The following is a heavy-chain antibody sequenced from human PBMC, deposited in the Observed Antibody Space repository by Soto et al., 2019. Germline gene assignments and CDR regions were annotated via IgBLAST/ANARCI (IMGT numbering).Heavy chain of an antibody. D-gene: IGHD3-22*01. V-gene: IGHV3-74*01. CDR3: VRAIGYYGIDV. CDR1: GFIFSNCW. J-gene: IGHJ6*02. Sequence: EVQLVESGGGLVQPGGSLRLSCVASGFIFSNCWMHWVRQAPGMGLVWVSHINSDGSSTTYADSVKGRFTISRDNAKNTLYLQMNSLRGEDTAVYYCVRAIGYYGIDVWGRGTTVTVSS. CDR2: INSDGSST.